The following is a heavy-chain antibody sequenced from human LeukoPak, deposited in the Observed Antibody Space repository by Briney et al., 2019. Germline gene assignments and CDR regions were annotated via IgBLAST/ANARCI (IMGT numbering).Heavy chain of an antibody. Sequence: KSGESLKISCKGSGYSFTSYWIGWVRQMPGKGLEWMGIIYPGDSDTRYSPSFQGQVTISAAKSISTAYLQWSSLKASDSAMYYCARGDYDSSGYYQPLHYYYYMDVWGKGTTVTVSS. V-gene: IGHV5-51*03. D-gene: IGHD3-22*01. CDR3: ARGDYDSSGYYQPLHYYYYMDV. CDR1: GYSFTSYW. J-gene: IGHJ6*03. CDR2: IYPGDSDT.